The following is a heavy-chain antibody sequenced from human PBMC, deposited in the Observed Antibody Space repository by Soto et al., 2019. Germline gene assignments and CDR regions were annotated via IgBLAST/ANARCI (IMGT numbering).Heavy chain of an antibody. D-gene: IGHD5-12*01. CDR1: GGSISSGDYY. V-gene: IGHV4-30-4*01. J-gene: IGHJ4*02. CDR3: ARVEMATTIDY. Sequence: PSETLSLTCTVSGGSISSGDYYWSWIRQPPGKGLEWIGYIYYSGSTYYNPSLKSRVTISVDTSKNQFSLKLSSVTAADTAVYYCARVEMATTIDYWGQGTLVTVSS. CDR2: IYYSGST.